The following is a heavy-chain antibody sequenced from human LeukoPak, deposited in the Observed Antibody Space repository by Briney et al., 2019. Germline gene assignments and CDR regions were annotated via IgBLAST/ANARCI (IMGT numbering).Heavy chain of an antibody. V-gene: IGHV4-38-2*02. CDR2: MYHSGST. CDR3: ARVVVIEATGGFDY. J-gene: IGHJ4*02. Sequence: SETLSLTCTVSGYSISSGHYWGWIRQPPGKGLEWIGSMYHSGSTYYNPPLKSRVTISEDTSKNQFSLKLRSVTAADTAVYYCARVVVIEATGGFDYWGQGTLVTVSS. D-gene: IGHD3-22*01. CDR1: GYSISSGHY.